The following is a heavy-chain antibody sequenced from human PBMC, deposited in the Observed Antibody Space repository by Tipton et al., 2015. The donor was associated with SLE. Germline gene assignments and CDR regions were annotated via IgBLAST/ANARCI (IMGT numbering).Heavy chain of an antibody. Sequence: TLSLTCTVSGGSISSHYWSWIRQPPGKGLEWIGYIYTTGSTKYNPSLKSRVTISVDTSKNQFSLKLSSVTAADTAVYYCARAGSGADYGDYSPNWYFDLWGRGTLVTVSS. D-gene: IGHD4-17*01. CDR3: ARAGSGADYGDYSPNWYFDL. CDR2: IYTTGST. V-gene: IGHV4-4*09. CDR1: GGSISSHY. J-gene: IGHJ2*01.